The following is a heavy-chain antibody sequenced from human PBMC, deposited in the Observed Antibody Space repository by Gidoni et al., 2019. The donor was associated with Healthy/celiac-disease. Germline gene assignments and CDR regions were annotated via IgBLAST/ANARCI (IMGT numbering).Heavy chain of an antibody. CDR3: ARGKIAMVRGFVWFDP. Sequence: QVQLQQWGAGPLKPSETLSLTCAVSGGSFSGSYWSWIRQPPGKGLEWIGEINHSGSTNYNPSLKSRVTISVDTSKNQFSLKLSSVTAADTAVYYCARGKIAMVRGFVWFDPWGQGTLVTVSS. J-gene: IGHJ5*02. CDR1: GGSFSGSY. D-gene: IGHD3-10*01. V-gene: IGHV4-34*01. CDR2: INHSGST.